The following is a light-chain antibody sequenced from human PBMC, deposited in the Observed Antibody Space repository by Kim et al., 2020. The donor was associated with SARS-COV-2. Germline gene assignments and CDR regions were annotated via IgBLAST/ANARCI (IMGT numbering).Light chain of an antibody. V-gene: IGKV3-20*01. CDR1: QSVSSSY. CDR2: GAS. CDR3: QQYDSSPIT. J-gene: IGKJ5*01. Sequence: SPGERATPSCRASQSVSSSYLAWYQQKAGQAPRLLIYGASSRVTGIPDRFSGSGSGTDFILTISRLEPEDFAVYYCQQYDSSPITFGQGTRLEIK.